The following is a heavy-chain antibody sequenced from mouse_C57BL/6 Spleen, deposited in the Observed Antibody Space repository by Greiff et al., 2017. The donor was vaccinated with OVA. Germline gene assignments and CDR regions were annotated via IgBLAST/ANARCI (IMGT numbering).Heavy chain of an antibody. D-gene: IGHD4-1*01. V-gene: IGHV1-5*01. J-gene: IGHJ2*01. CDR3: TRLLTYYCDY. Sequence: VQLHQSGTVLARPGASVKMSCKTSGYTFTSYWMHWVKQRPGQGLEWIGAIYPGNSDTSYTQKFKGKANLTAVPSASTAYMELSRLTNDDSAVYYCTRLLTYYCDYGGQGTTLTVSS. CDR1: GYTFTSYW. CDR2: IYPGNSDT.